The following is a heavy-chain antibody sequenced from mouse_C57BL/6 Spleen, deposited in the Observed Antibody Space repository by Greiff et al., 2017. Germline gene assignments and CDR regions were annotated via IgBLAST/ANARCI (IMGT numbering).Heavy chain of an antibody. J-gene: IGHJ2*01. CDR2: IHPNSGST. CDR1: GYTFTSYW. V-gene: IGHV1-64*01. CDR3: ARDPYDGYYGDY. D-gene: IGHD2-3*01. Sequence: QVQLQQPGAELVKPGASVKLSCKASGYTFTSYWMHWVKQRPGQGLEWIGMIHPNSGSTNYNEKFKSKATLTVDKSSSTAYMQLSSLPSEDSAVYYCARDPYDGYYGDYWGQGTTLTVSS.